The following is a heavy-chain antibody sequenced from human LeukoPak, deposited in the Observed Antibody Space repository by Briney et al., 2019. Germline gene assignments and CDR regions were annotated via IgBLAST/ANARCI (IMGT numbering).Heavy chain of an antibody. CDR3: ASRDFWSGYGGFDP. D-gene: IGHD3-3*01. V-gene: IGHV4-39*01. CDR1: GGSISGSNSY. CDR2: VYYTGTT. J-gene: IGHJ5*02. Sequence: SETLSLTCTVSGGSISGSNSYWGWIRQPPGKGLEWIASVYYTGTTYYNPSLKSRVTIFADTSKNQFSLDLRSVTAADTAVYYCASRDFWSGYGGFDPWGQGTLVTVSS.